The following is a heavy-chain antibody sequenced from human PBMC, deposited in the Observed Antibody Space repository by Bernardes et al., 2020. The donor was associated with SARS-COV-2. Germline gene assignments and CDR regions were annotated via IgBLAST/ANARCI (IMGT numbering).Heavy chain of an antibody. CDR2: MNPNSGNT. D-gene: IGHD3-9*01. V-gene: IGHV1-8*01. CDR3: ARGRLTGYPEDD. J-gene: IGHJ4*02. Sequence: TGQGLEWIGWMNPNSGNTGYAQKFQGRVTMTRNTSIITAYMELRSLISEDTAVYYCARGRLTGYPEDDWGQGTLVTVSS.